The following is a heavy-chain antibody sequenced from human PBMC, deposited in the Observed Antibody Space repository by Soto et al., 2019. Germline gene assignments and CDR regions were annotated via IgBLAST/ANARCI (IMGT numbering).Heavy chain of an antibody. J-gene: IGHJ4*02. D-gene: IGHD2-2*01. CDR2: ISGSGGST. CDR3: ARVPAAILANYFDY. V-gene: IGHV3-23*01. CDR1: GFTFSSYA. Sequence: GGSLRLSCAASGFTFSSYAMSWVRQAPGKGLEWVSAISGSGGSTYYADSVKGRFTISGDNSKNTLYLQMNSLRAEDTAVYYCARVPAAILANYFDYWGQGTLVTVSS.